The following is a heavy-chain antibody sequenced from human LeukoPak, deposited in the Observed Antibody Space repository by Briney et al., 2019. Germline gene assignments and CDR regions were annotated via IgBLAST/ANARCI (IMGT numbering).Heavy chain of an antibody. D-gene: IGHD3-22*01. CDR2: IIPILGIA. J-gene: IGHJ4*02. Sequence: SVKVSCKASGGTFSSYAISWVRQAPGQGLEWMGRIIPILGIANYAQKFQGRVTITADKSTSTAYMELSSLRSEDTAVYYCARHRSPFYDSSGLDYWGQGTLVTVSS. CDR1: GGTFSSYA. V-gene: IGHV1-69*04. CDR3: ARHRSPFYDSSGLDY.